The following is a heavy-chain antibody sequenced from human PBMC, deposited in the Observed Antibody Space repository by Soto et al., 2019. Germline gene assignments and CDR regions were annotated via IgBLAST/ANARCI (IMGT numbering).Heavy chain of an antibody. CDR3: ARGSGPYYDFWSGYLVDY. D-gene: IGHD3-3*01. J-gene: IGHJ4*02. Sequence: PSETLSLTCTVSGCSISGYYWSWIRQPPGKGLEWIGYIYYSGSTYYNPSLKSRVTISVDTSKNQFSLKLSSVTAADTAVYYCARGSGPYYDFWSGYLVDYWGQGTLVTVSS. CDR1: GCSISGYY. CDR2: IYYSGST. V-gene: IGHV4-30-4*01.